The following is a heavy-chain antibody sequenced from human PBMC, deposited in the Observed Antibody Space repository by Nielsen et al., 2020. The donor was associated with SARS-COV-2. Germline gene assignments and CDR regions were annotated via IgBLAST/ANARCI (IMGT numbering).Heavy chain of an antibody. Sequence: SETLSLTCPVSSGSISSYYWSWIRQPPGKGLEWVGHIHYSGRTNFNPSLKSRVTISVDTSSNQFSLKLSSVTAADTALYYCARAETPSAFHGVDVWGQGTTVAVSS. J-gene: IGHJ6*02. V-gene: IGHV4-59*01. CDR2: IHYSGRT. CDR1: SGSISSYY. D-gene: IGHD2-15*01. CDR3: ARAETPSAFHGVDV.